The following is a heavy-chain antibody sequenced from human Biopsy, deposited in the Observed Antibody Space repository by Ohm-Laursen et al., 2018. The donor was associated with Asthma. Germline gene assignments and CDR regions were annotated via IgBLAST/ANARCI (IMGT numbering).Heavy chain of an antibody. V-gene: IGHV3-30*03. CDR2: ISFDGSNK. CDR3: AREVKMAY. Sequence: SLRLSCTASGFTFSNYGMHWVRQAPGKGLDWVAVISFDGSNKNYTDSVKGRFTISRDNSRNTLHLQMNSLRAEDTGVYYCAREVKMAYWGRGTLVTVSS. CDR1: GFTFSNYG. J-gene: IGHJ4*02. D-gene: IGHD2-8*01.